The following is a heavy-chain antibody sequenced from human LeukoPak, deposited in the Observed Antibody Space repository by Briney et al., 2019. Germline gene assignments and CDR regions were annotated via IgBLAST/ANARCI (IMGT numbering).Heavy chain of an antibody. Sequence: GASVKVSCKASGYTFTSYAMHWVRQAPGQRLEWMGWINAGNGNTKYSQKFQGRVTITRDTSASTAYMELSSLRSEDTAVYYCAGGPTYYYDSSGYYYVGFDPWGQGTLVTVSS. CDR2: INAGNGNT. D-gene: IGHD3-22*01. CDR1: GYTFTSYA. J-gene: IGHJ5*02. CDR3: AGGPTYYYDSSGYYYVGFDP. V-gene: IGHV1-3*01.